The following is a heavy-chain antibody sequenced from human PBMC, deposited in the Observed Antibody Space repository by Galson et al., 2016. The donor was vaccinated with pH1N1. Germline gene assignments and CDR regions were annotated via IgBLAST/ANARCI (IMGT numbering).Heavy chain of an antibody. CDR2: ISGTGDTT. D-gene: IGHD2-2*01. Sequence: SLRLSCAASGFTFTNYAMNWVRQAPGKGLEWVSTISGTGDTTYYADSVKGRFTISRQNSKSTLYLQMNSLRAEDTAVYYCARVFLEGLYGHSTGVFDYWGQGTLVAVSS. CDR1: GFTFTNYA. CDR3: ARVFLEGLYGHSTGVFDY. J-gene: IGHJ4*02. V-gene: IGHV3-23*01.